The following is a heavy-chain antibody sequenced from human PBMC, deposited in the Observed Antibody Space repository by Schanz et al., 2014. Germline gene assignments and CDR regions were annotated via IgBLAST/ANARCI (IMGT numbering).Heavy chain of an antibody. J-gene: IGHJ3*01. Sequence: QVPLVQSGAEVKKPGASVKLSCKASGYTFTDYYMYWVRQAPGQGLEWMGRINPNSGGTNYAQKFQVRVTMTRDTCISTAYMELRRMRSEGTAVYDCARDYYDIVTGGTYDAFDVWGQGTMVTVSS. CDR1: GYTFTDYY. CDR2: INPNSGGT. V-gene: IGHV1-2*06. D-gene: IGHD3-9*01. CDR3: ARDYYDIVTGGTYDAFDV.